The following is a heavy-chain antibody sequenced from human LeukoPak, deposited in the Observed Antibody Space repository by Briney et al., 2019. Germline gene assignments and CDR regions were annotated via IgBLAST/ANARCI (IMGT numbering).Heavy chain of an antibody. CDR3: ASRQERGYSYGL. Sequence: SETLSLTCTVSGGSISSYYWSWVRQPPGKGLEWIGYIYYSGSTNYNPSLKSRVTISVDTFKNQFSLKLSSVTAADTAVYYCASRQERGYSYGLWGQGTLVTVSS. CDR1: GGSISSYY. V-gene: IGHV4-59*08. CDR2: IYYSGST. D-gene: IGHD5-18*01. J-gene: IGHJ4*02.